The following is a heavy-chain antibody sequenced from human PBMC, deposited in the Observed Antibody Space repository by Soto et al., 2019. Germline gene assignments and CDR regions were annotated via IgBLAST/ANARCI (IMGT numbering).Heavy chain of an antibody. V-gene: IGHV1-18*01. D-gene: IGHD4-17*01. CDR1: GCTXTSYG. Sequence: NVSFQASGCTXTSYGFRLVRQAPWQGLDWIGWISAYNGNTNYAQKLQGRGTMTTDTSTSTAYMELRRLTSDDTDVYQCARDPDYGVHYTRHYYYYGMDVWGQGTPGTVSS. J-gene: IGHJ6*02. CDR2: ISAYNGNT. CDR3: ARDPDYGVHYTRHYYYYGMDV.